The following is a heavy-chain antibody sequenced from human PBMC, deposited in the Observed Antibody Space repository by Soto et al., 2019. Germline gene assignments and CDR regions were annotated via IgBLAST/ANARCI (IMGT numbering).Heavy chain of an antibody. D-gene: IGHD5-18*01. J-gene: IGHJ3*02. CDR1: GYTFTNYC. CDR2: ISAYNGNT. Sequence: ASVKVSCKASGYTFTNYCIRWVRQAPGQGLEWMGWISAYNGNTNYAQKLQGRVTMTTDTSTSTAYMELRSLRSDDTAVYYCARDILGYSYGPGDFDIWGQGTMVTVSS. V-gene: IGHV1-18*01. CDR3: ARDILGYSYGPGDFDI.